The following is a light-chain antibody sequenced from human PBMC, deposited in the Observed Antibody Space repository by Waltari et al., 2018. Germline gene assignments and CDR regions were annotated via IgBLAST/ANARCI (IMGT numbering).Light chain of an antibody. V-gene: IGLV8-61*01. CDR1: SVHVATSPY. J-gene: IGLJ3*02. Sequence: QTVVTQEPSFSVSPGGTVHVTCGLTSVHVATSPYPTWYQQTPGQAPRTLMYKTDSRAPGVPDRFSGSILGSKAALTITGAQADDESDYYCLLYFGSGNWVFGGGTKLTVL. CDR3: LLYFGSGNWV. CDR2: KTD.